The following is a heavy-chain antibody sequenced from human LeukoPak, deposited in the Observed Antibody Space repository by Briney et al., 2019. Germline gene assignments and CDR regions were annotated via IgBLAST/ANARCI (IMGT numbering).Heavy chain of an antibody. CDR2: IYSGST. J-gene: IGHJ5*02. CDR3: ARSPPRRVLNWFDP. CDR1: GGSISSYY. Sequence: SETLSLTCTVSGGSISSYYWNWIRQPPGKGLEWIGYIYSGSTNYNPSLKSRVTISVDTSKNQFSLKLSSVTAADTAVYYCARSPPRRVLNWFDPWGQGTLVTVSS. D-gene: IGHD6-6*01. V-gene: IGHV4-59*08.